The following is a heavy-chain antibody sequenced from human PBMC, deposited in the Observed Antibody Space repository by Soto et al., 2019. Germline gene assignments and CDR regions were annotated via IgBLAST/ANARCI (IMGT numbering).Heavy chain of an antibody. J-gene: IGHJ4*02. D-gene: IGHD3-22*01. CDR3: ARDRAYYESSGLYFDY. V-gene: IGHV4-59*01. CDR2: IYYSGST. Sequence: SETLSLTCTVSGGSISSYYCSWIRQPPGKGLEWIGYIYYSGSTNYNPSLKSRVTISQDTSKNQFSLKLSSVTAADTAVYYCARDRAYYESSGLYFDYWGQGTLVTVSS. CDR1: GGSISSYY.